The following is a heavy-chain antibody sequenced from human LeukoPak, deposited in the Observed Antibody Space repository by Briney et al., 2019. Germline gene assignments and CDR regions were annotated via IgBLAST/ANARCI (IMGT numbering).Heavy chain of an antibody. CDR1: GFTFSSYG. V-gene: IGHV3-30*02. CDR2: IRYDGSNK. Sequence: PGGSLRLSCAASGFTFSSYGMHWVRQAPGKGLEWVAFIRYDGSNKYYADSVKGRFTISRDNSKNTLYLQMNSLRAEDTAVYYCARDRVITFGGVIVGTIDYWGQGTLVTVSS. D-gene: IGHD3-16*02. J-gene: IGHJ4*02. CDR3: ARDRVITFGGVIVGTIDY.